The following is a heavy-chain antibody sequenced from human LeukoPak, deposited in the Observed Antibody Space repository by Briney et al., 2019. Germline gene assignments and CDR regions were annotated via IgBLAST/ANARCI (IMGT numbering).Heavy chain of an antibody. CDR2: MDYSGST. CDR3: ARHAYYYDRSGSYEAFDI. V-gene: IGHV4-61*01. J-gene: IGHJ3*02. Sequence: SETLSLTCTVSGGSISRGSYNWSWNRQPPGQGLEWIVSMDYSGSTNYKPSLKSRVTISVDTSKNQFSLKLSSVTAADTAVYYCARHAYYYDRSGSYEAFDIWGQGTMVTVSS. CDR1: GGSISRGSYN. D-gene: IGHD3-22*01.